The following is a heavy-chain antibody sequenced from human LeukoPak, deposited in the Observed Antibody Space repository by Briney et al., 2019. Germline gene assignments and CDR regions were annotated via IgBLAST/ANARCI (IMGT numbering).Heavy chain of an antibody. CDR1: GYTFTSYA. D-gene: IGHD3-3*01. V-gene: IGHV1-3*01. CDR2: INAGNGNT. Sequence: ASVKVSCKAPGYTFTSYAMHWVRQAPGQRLEWMGWINAGNGNTKYSQKFQGRVTITRDTSASTAYMELSSLRSEDTAVYYCARGYYDFWSGYYRATRAFDYWGQGALVTVSS. CDR3: ARGYYDFWSGYYRATRAFDY. J-gene: IGHJ4*02.